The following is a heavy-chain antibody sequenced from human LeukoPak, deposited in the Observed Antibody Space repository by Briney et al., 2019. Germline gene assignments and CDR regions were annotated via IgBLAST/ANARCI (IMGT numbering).Heavy chain of an antibody. Sequence: SETLSLTCTVSGGSISSYYWSWIRLPPGKGLEWIGYLSKSGNTNYSPSLKSRVTIFGDTSKNQFFLKLSSVTAADTAVYYCARENNYFDYWGQGTLVTVSS. CDR3: ARENNYFDY. V-gene: IGHV4-59*01. CDR1: GGSISSYY. J-gene: IGHJ4*02. CDR2: LSKSGNT.